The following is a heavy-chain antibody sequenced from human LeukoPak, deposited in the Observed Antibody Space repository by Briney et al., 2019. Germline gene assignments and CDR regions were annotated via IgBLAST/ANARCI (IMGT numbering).Heavy chain of an antibody. Sequence: GSLRLSCAASGFSVSSNYMNWVRQAPGMGLEWVSAIYTGGTTYYADSVKGRFTISRDNSKNTVYLQMNSLRAEDTALYYCARVSPGVLDYYGVDVWGQGTTVTVSS. CDR2: IYTGGTT. CDR1: GFSVSSNY. D-gene: IGHD2-8*01. V-gene: IGHV3-66*01. CDR3: ARVSPGVLDYYGVDV. J-gene: IGHJ6*02.